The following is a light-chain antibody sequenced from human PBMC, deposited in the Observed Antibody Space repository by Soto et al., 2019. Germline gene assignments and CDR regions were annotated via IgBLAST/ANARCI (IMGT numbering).Light chain of an antibody. J-gene: IGKJ5*01. V-gene: IGKV3-11*01. Sequence: VMTQYPATLSVSPGARAALSCRASQSVSDYLAWYQQKPGQAPRLLIYDASNRATGIPPRFGGSGSGTDFTLTISSLEPEDFAVYYCQQRSNWPITFGQGTRLEIK. CDR3: QQRSNWPIT. CDR2: DAS. CDR1: QSVSDY.